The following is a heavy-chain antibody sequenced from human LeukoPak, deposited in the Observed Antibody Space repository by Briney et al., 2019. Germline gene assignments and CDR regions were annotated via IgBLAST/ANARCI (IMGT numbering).Heavy chain of an antibody. CDR2: IYFSGGT. D-gene: IGHD3-22*01. Sequence: PSETLSLTCTVSGGSISTYYWSWIRQPPGKGLEWIGYIYFSGGTDYNPSLKSRVTISEDTSKNQFSLKLTSVTAADTAVFYCARHPQDNSGWYEFWGQGALVTVSS. V-gene: IGHV4-59*08. CDR1: GGSISTYY. CDR3: ARHPQDNSGWYEF. J-gene: IGHJ5*01.